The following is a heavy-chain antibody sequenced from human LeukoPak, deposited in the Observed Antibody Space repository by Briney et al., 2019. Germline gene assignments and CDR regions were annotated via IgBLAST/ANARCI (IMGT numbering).Heavy chain of an antibody. J-gene: IGHJ4*02. CDR2: IYSNGDT. CDR1: GFTFSSYG. V-gene: IGHV3-66*01. Sequence: PGGSLRLSCAASGFTFSSYGMHWVRQAPGKGLDWVSVIYSNGDTDYADSVKGRFTISRDNSKNTVYLQMHSLGAEDTAVYYCATIAPAGISTVYWGQGTLVTVSS. CDR3: ATIAPAGISTVY. D-gene: IGHD6-13*01.